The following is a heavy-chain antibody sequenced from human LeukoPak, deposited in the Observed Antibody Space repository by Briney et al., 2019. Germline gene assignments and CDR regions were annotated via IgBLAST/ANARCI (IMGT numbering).Heavy chain of an antibody. D-gene: IGHD2-15*01. J-gene: IGHJ1*01. CDR2: IIPIFGTT. V-gene: IGHV1-69*05. Sequence: SVKVSCKASGGTFSSYTVSWVRQAPGQGLEWMGGIIPIFGTTTFAQKFQGRVTIITDASTSTVYMELSSLRSEDTAVYYCATGLLLRVEYFQHWGQGTLVTVSS. CDR3: ATGLLLRVEYFQH. CDR1: GGTFSSYT.